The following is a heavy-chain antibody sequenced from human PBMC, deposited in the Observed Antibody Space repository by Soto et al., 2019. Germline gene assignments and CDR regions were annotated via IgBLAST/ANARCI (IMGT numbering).Heavy chain of an antibody. CDR3: ASPRPPYCSGRSCYYYYGMDV. Sequence: QVQLVESGGGLVKPGGSLRRSCAASGFTFSDYYMSWIRQAPGKGLEWVSYISSSGSTIYYADSVKGRFTISRDNAKNSLYLQMNSLRAEDTAVYYCASPRPPYCSGRSCYYYYGMDVWGQGTTVTVSS. CDR2: ISSSGSTI. V-gene: IGHV3-11*01. D-gene: IGHD2-15*01. CDR1: GFTFSDYY. J-gene: IGHJ6*02.